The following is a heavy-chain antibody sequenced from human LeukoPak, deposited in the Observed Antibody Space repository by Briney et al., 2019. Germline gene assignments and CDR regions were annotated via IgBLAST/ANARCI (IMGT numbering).Heavy chain of an antibody. V-gene: IGHV1-2*02. CDR1: GYTFTGYY. Sequence: ASVTVSCKASGYTFTGYYLHWVRQAPGQGLEWMGWIYLKTGGTSYAQKFQGRVTMTRDTSISTAYMELIGLRSDDTAVYYCAGPWDQVGFDPWGQGTLVSVSS. CDR2: IYLKTGGT. J-gene: IGHJ5*02. CDR3: AGPWDQVGFDP. D-gene: IGHD1-26*01.